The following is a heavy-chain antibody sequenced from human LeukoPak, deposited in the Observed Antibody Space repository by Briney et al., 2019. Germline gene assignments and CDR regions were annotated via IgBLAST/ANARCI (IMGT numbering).Heavy chain of an antibody. D-gene: IGHD4-17*01. CDR3: ARDDRASTVPGFDY. CDR1: GVTFSSYA. V-gene: IGHV3-30*04. Sequence: GGSLRLSCAASGVTFSSYAMHWVRQAPGKGLEWVAVISYDGSNKYYADSVKGRFTISRDNSKNTLYLQMNSLRAEDTAVYYCARDDRASTVPGFDYWGQGTLVTVSS. CDR2: ISYDGSNK. J-gene: IGHJ4*02.